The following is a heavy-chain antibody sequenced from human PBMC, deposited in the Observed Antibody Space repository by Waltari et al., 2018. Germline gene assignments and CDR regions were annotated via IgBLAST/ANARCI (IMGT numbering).Heavy chain of an antibody. CDR3: VRRLIVVASTYWYFDL. J-gene: IGHJ2*01. CDR2: IDGSGSGT. Sequence: EVQLLESGGGWVQPGESLRLSCAASGFSFSSYPMSWVRQAPGKGLEWVSGIDGSGSGTFYADSVKGRFTISRDNSKTTLYLQVHSLNVEDTAVYYCVRRLIVVASTYWYFDLWGRGTRVTVSS. CDR1: GFSFSSYP. V-gene: IGHV3-23*01. D-gene: IGHD3-22*01.